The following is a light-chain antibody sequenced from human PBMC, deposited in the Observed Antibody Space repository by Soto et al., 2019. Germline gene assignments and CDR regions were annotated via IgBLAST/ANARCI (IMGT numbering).Light chain of an antibody. CDR3: QQRTKWPRT. CDR1: QSVSSY. V-gene: IGKV3-11*01. CDR2: DAS. J-gene: IGKJ1*01. Sequence: EIVLTQSPGTLSLSPGERATLSCRASQSVSSYLAWYQQKPGQAPRLLIYDASNRATGIPARFSGSGSGTDFTLTISSLEPEDFAVYYCQQRTKWPRTFGQGTKVEIK.